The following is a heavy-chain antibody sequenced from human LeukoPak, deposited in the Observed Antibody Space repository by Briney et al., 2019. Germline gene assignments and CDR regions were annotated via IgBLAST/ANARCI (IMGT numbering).Heavy chain of an antibody. Sequence: EASVKVSCKASGYTFTSYYMYWVRQAPGQGLEWMGIINPSGGSTNYAQEFQGRVTMTRDMSTSTAYMELSSLRSDDTAVYYCARLDIVATGFDYWGQGTLVTVSS. D-gene: IGHD5-12*01. CDR2: INPSGGST. CDR3: ARLDIVATGFDY. V-gene: IGHV1-46*01. J-gene: IGHJ4*02. CDR1: GYTFTSYY.